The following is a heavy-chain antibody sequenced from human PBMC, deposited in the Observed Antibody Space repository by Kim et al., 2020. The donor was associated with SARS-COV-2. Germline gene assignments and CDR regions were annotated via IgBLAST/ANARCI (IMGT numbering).Heavy chain of an antibody. D-gene: IGHD2-15*01. CDR2: INPNSGAT. J-gene: IGHJ4*02. CDR3: ARSHSPDGRLVHLY. CDR1: GYTFTSYY. V-gene: IGHV1-2*02. Sequence: ASVKVSCKASGYTFTSYYIHWVRQAPGQGLEWMGWINPNSGATDYAEKSQGRVTTTRDTSISTAYLDLSRLRSDDTAMYYCARSHSPDGRLVHLYWGQGTLVTVSS.